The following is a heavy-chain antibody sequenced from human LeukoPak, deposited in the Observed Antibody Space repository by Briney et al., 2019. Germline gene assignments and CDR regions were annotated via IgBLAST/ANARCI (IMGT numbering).Heavy chain of an antibody. CDR2: ISNSGGSPI. J-gene: IGHJ4*02. Sequence: GGSLRLSCAASGFMFSDYYMSWMRQAPGKGLEWVSYISNSGGSPIYNADSVKGRFTISRDNAKNSLYLQMNSLRAEDTAVYYCARRLEGAPLDYWGQGTLVTVSS. CDR1: GFMFSDYY. V-gene: IGHV3-11*01. D-gene: IGHD1-26*01. CDR3: ARRLEGAPLDY.